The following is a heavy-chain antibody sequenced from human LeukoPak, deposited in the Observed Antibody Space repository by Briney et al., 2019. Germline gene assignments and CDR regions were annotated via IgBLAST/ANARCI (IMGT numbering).Heavy chain of an antibody. J-gene: IGHJ4*02. CDR1: GFRFSNSW. Sequence: GGSLRLSCAASGFRFSNSWMSWVRQAPGKGLEWVANIKDDGSETRYVDSVKGRFTMSRDNAKNSLYLQMNSLRVEDTAVYYCVRDYLWGNYRSFDFWGQGTLVTVSS. V-gene: IGHV3-7*01. CDR3: VRDYLWGNYRSFDF. D-gene: IGHD3-16*02. CDR2: IKDDGSET.